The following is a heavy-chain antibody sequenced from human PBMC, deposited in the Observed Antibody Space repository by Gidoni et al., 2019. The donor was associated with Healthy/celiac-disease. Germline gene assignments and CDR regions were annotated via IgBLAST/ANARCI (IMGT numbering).Heavy chain of an antibody. V-gene: IGHV4-39*01. CDR3: ARQPIGVRDSSGWYIESRYYYYYGMDV. D-gene: IGHD6-19*01. CDR2: IYFSGST. CDR1: GGSISSSSYY. Sequence: QLQLQESGPGLVKPSETLSLTCTVSGGSISSSSYYWGCIRQPPGKGLEWIGSIYFSGSTYYNPSLKSRVTISVDTSKNQFSLKLSSVTAADTAVYYCARQPIGVRDSSGWYIESRYYYYYGMDVWGQGTTVTVSS. J-gene: IGHJ6*02.